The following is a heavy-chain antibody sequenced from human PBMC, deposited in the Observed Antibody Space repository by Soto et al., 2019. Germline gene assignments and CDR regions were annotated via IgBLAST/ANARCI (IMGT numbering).Heavy chain of an antibody. CDR2: IYHSGST. CDR1: GYSISSGYY. V-gene: IGHV4-38-2*01. J-gene: IGHJ5*02. D-gene: IGHD3-10*01. CDR3: ARVSITMVRGVITPNWFDP. Sequence: SETLSVTCAVSGYSISSGYYWGWIRQPPGKGLEWIGSIYHSGSTYYNPSLKSRVTISVDTSKNQFSLKLSSVTAADTAVYYCARVSITMVRGVITPNWFDPWGQGTLVTVSS.